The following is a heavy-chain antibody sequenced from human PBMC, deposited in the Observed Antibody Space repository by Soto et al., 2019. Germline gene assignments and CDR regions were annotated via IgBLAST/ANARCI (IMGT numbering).Heavy chain of an antibody. CDR1: GFTFSDYY. CDR3: ARGTSLTILAAFDI. CDR2: TRNKANDYTT. Sequence: DVQLVESGGGLVQPGGSLRLSCIASGFTFSDYYLDWVRQAPGKGLEWVGRTRNKANDYTTEYAASVKGRFTISRDDSKNSLYLQMDSLQIEATAVYYCARGTSLTILAAFDIWGQGTMVTVSS. V-gene: IGHV3-72*01. D-gene: IGHD2-2*01. J-gene: IGHJ3*02.